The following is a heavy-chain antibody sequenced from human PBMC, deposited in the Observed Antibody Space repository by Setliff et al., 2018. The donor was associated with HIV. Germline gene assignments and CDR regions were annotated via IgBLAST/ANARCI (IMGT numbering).Heavy chain of an antibody. CDR1: GGSITGYY. V-gene: IGHV4-59*01. J-gene: IGHJ6*03. D-gene: IGHD2-21*02. Sequence: PSETLSLTCPVSGGSITGYYWSWIRQPPGEGLEWIGWIYYSGNTRYNPSLKSRVTISLDTSKNRFSLQLTSVTAADTAVYYCARGVLITKRVTQTGGYYYYTDVWGKGTTVTVSS. CDR3: ARGVLITKRVTQTGGYYYYTDV. CDR2: IYYSGNT.